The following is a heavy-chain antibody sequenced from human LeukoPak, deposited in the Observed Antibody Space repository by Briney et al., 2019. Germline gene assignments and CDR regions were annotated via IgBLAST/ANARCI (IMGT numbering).Heavy chain of an antibody. V-gene: IGHV3-23*01. CDR3: AKRLRDAFDI. CDR1: GFTFSSYA. J-gene: IGHJ3*02. D-gene: IGHD4-17*01. Sequence: PGGSLRFSCAASGFTFSSYAMSWVRHAPGKGLEWVSAISGSGGSTYYADSVKGRFTISRDKSKNTLYLQMNSLRAEDTAVYYCAKRLRDAFDIWGQGTMVTVSS. CDR2: ISGSGGST.